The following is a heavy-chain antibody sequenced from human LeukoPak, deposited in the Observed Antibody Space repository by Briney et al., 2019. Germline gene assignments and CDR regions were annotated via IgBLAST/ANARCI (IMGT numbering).Heavy chain of an antibody. V-gene: IGHV3-64D*09. CDR1: GFTFSSFA. CDR2: ISRNGGST. Sequence: GGSLRLSCSASGFTFSSFAMHWVRQAPGKGLEYVAAISRNGGSTYYADSVKGSFTISRDNSKSTLYLQTSSLRAEDTAVYLCVKDLRSDFMGVLSRYLSYWGQGTLVTVSS. D-gene: IGHD2/OR15-2a*01. J-gene: IGHJ4*02. CDR3: VKDLRSDFMGVLSRYLSY.